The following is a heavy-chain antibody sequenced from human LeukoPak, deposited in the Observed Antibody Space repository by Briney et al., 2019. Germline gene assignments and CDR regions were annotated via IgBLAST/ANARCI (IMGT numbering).Heavy chain of an antibody. J-gene: IGHJ5*02. D-gene: IGHD1-26*01. V-gene: IGHV1-18*01. CDR1: GYTFASCG. CDR2: TSAYNGNT. CDR3: ARDAVHGSNVYIWFDL. Sequence: ASVKVSCKASGYTFASCGISWVRQAPGQGLEWMGWTSAYNGNTNYAQKFQGRVTMTTDTSTSTAYMEVRSLRSDDTAVYYCARDAVHGSNVYIWFDLWGQGTLVTVSS.